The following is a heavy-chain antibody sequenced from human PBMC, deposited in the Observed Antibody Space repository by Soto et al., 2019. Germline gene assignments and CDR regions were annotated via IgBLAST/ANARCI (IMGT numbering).Heavy chain of an antibody. CDR1: GFTFSSYG. CDR2: IWYDGSNK. Sequence: GGSLRLSCAASGFTFSSYGMHWVRQAPGKGLEWVAVIWYDGSNKYYADSVKGRFTISRDNSKNTLYLQMNSLRAEDTAVYYCARWVRRSYYKGGYFDYWGQGTLVTVSS. V-gene: IGHV3-33*01. D-gene: IGHD1-26*01. CDR3: ARWVRRSYYKGGYFDY. J-gene: IGHJ4*02.